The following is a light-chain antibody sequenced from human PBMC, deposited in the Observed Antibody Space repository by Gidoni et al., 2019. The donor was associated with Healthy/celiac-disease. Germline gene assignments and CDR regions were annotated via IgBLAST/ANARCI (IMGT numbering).Light chain of an antibody. Sequence: AIRMTQSPSSLSASTGDRVTITRRASQGISSYLAWYQQKPGKAPKLLIYAASTLQSGVPSRFSGSGSGTDFTLTISCLQSEDFATYYCQQYYSYPQYTFGQGTKLEIK. V-gene: IGKV1-8*01. J-gene: IGKJ2*01. CDR1: QGISSY. CDR2: AAS. CDR3: QQYYSYPQYT.